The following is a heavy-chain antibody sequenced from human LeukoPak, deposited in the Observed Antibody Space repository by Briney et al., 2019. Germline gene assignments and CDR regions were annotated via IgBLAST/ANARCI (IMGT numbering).Heavy chain of an antibody. CDR1: GYTFTGYY. CDR3: ARERRATVTSPFFYYYGKDV. V-gene: IGHV1-2*06. Sequence: ASVKVSCKASGYTFTGYYMHWVRQAPGQGLEWMGRINPNSGGTNYAQKFQGRVTMTRDTSISTAYMELSRLRSDDTAVYYCARERRATVTSPFFYYYGKDVWGQGTTVTVSS. J-gene: IGHJ6*02. CDR2: INPNSGGT. D-gene: IGHD4-17*01.